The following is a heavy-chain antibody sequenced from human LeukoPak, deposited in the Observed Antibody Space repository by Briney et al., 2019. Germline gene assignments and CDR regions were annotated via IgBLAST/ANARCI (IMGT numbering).Heavy chain of an antibody. CDR3: ARCSWGTHPDY. Sequence: SETLSLTCNVSGGSISSYYWSWIRQPPGKGLEWIGNIYYSGSTNYNPSLKSRVTISVDTSKNHFSLKLGSVTAADTAVYYCARCSWGTHPDYWGQGTLVTVSS. V-gene: IGHV4-59*08. CDR2: IYYSGST. CDR1: GGSISSYY. D-gene: IGHD3-16*01. J-gene: IGHJ4*02.